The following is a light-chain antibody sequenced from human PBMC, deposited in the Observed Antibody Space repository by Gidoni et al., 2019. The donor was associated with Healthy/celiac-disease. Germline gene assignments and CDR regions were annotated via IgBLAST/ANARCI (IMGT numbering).Light chain of an antibody. Sequence: PSSQSASVGDRVTITCRASEGISNYLAGYQQKPGKVPKLLIYAASTVQSGVPSRFRGSGYGKDFTLTISSLQPEDVATYYCQKYNSAPYTFGQGTKLEIK. CDR2: AAS. CDR1: EGISNY. V-gene: IGKV1-27*01. J-gene: IGKJ2*01. CDR3: QKYNSAPYT.